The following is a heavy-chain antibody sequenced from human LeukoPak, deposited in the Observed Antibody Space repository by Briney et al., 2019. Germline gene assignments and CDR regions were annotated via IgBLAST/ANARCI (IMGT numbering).Heavy chain of an antibody. J-gene: IGHJ6*03. Sequence: SQTLSLTCTVSGGSISSGGYYWSWIRQHPGKGLEWIGYIYYSGSTYYNPSLKSRVTISVDTSKNQFSLKLSSVTAADTAVYYCARDQRFLGYYYYMDVWGKGTTVTVSS. CDR1: GGSISSGGYY. D-gene: IGHD3-3*01. CDR2: IYYSGST. V-gene: IGHV4-31*03. CDR3: ARDQRFLGYYYYMDV.